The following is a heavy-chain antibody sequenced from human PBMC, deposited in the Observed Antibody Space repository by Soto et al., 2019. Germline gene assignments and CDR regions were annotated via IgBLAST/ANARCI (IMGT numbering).Heavy chain of an antibody. D-gene: IGHD6-6*01. CDR1: GFTFSDYY. CDR3: ARDVYRYSSSSPEDV. Sequence: LRLSCAASGFTFSDYYMSWIRQAPGKGLDWVAYISSSSRTTKYGNSVKGRFTISRDNAKNSLFLQMNSLRGEDTAVYYCARDVYRYSSSSPEDVWGQGTTVTVSS. CDR2: ISSSSRTT. V-gene: IGHV3-11*06. J-gene: IGHJ6*02.